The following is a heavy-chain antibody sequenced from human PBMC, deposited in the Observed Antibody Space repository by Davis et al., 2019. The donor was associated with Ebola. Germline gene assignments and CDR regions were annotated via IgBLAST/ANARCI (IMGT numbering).Heavy chain of an antibody. V-gene: IGHV1-18*04. CDR2: ISAYNGNT. J-gene: IGHJ5*02. CDR1: GYTFTSYG. CDR3: AREPGGYSYGWSRWFDP. Sequence: ASVKVSCKASGYTFTSYGISWVRQAPGQGLEWMGWISAYNGNTNYAQKLQGRVTMTTDTSTSTAYMELRSLRSDDTAVYYCAREPGGYSYGWSRWFDPWGQGTLVTVSS. D-gene: IGHD5-18*01.